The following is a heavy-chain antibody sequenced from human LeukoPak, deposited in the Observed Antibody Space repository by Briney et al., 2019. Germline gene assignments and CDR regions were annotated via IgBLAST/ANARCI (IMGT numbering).Heavy chain of an antibody. CDR3: ARADPHNIVVVVAASTFFDH. Sequence: ASVKVSCKASGYAFTGYYMHWVRQAPGQGLEWMGWIDPNSGGANYAQKFQGRVTMTRDTSIGTAYMELSRLRSDDTAVYYCARADPHNIVVVVAASTFFDHWGEGTLVSVSS. CDR1: GYAFTGYY. D-gene: IGHD2-15*01. J-gene: IGHJ4*02. CDR2: IDPNSGGA. V-gene: IGHV1-2*02.